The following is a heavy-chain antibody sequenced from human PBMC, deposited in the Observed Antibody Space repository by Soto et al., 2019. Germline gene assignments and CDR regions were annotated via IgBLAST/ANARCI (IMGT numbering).Heavy chain of an antibody. CDR2: IYYSGST. D-gene: IGHD1-7*01. J-gene: IGHJ5*02. CDR1: GGSISSYY. CDR3: ARYVSNWNYEYWFDP. Sequence: SETLSLTCTVSGGSISSYYWSWIRQPPGKGLEWIGYIYYSGSTNYNPSLKSRVTISVDTSKNQFSLKLSSVTAADTAVYYCARYVSNWNYEYWFDPWGQGTLVTVSS. V-gene: IGHV4-59*08.